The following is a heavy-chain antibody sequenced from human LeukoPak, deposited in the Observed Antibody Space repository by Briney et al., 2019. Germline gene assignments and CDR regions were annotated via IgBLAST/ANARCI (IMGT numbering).Heavy chain of an antibody. CDR2: INWNGGST. Sequence: PGGSPRLSCAASGFTFSSSWMTWVRQAPGKGLEWVSGINWNGGSTGYADSVKGRFTISRDNAKNSLYLQMNSLRAEDTALYYCARARGSWYRAFDIWGQGTMVTVSS. D-gene: IGHD6-13*01. CDR3: ARARGSWYRAFDI. V-gene: IGHV3-20*04. J-gene: IGHJ3*02. CDR1: GFTFSSSW.